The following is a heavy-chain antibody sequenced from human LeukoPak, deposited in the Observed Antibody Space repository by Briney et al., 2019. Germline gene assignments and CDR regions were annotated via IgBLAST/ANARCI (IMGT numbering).Heavy chain of an antibody. CDR1: GFTISNSW. V-gene: IGHV3-7*01. D-gene: IGHD6-13*01. CDR2: IKKDGSEK. J-gene: IGHJ4*02. CDR3: ARDSQQPFEY. Sequence: GGSLRLSCAASGFTISNSWMSWVRQTPEKGLEWVANIKKDGSEKYYVDSVKGRFTISRDNAKNSLYLQMNSLRVDDTAVYYCARDSQQPFEYWGQGTLVTVSS.